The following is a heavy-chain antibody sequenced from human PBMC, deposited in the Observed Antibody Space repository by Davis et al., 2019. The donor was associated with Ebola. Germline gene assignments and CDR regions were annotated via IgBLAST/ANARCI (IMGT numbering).Heavy chain of an antibody. CDR1: GFTFDDYG. Sequence: PGGSLRLSCAASGFTFDDYGMHWVRHVPGKGLEWVSHISWNSGSKNYADSVKGRFAISRDNAGTSMSLQMNSLRVEDAAMYYCARERAGTIPPLDYWGRGTLVTVSS. J-gene: IGHJ4*02. CDR2: ISWNSGSK. D-gene: IGHD1-1*01. V-gene: IGHV3-9*01. CDR3: ARERAGTIPPLDY.